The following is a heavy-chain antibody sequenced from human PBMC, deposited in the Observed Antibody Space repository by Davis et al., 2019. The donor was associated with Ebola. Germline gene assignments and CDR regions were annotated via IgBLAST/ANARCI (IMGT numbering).Heavy chain of an antibody. CDR1: GFTFGTYA. D-gene: IGHD6-19*01. CDR2: INRDGTTT. V-gene: IGHV3-74*01. J-gene: IGHJ4*02. Sequence: HTGGSLRLSCAASGFTFGTYAMSWVRQAPGKGLVWVSSINRDGTTTTYADSVKGRFTISRDNAKNTLYLQMNSLRAEDTAVYYCASLDSSGWGLDYWGQGTLVTVSS. CDR3: ASLDSSGWGLDY.